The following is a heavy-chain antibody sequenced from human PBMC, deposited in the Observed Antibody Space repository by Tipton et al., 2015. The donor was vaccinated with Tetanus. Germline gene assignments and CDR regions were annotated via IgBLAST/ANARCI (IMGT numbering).Heavy chain of an antibody. CDR1: GGSVXXGSXX. J-gene: IGHJ6*01. CDR3: ARXGPYYXXTGNDYHFYGMDV. V-gene: IGHV4-61*01. Sequence: TLSLTCTVSGGSVXXGSXXXSXXXQPXXXGLXXXGXXYQSGXPSYRXSLESRVTISLETSXNQFSLRLSSGTAADTAVXXCARXGPYYXXTGNDYHFYGMDVWGQGTXVTVSS. CDR2: XYQSGXP. D-gene: IGHD3-10*01.